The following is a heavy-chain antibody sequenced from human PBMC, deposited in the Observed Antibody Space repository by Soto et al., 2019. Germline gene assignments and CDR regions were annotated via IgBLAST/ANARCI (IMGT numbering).Heavy chain of an antibody. CDR1: GFTFSSYA. Sequence: QVQLVESGGGVVQPGRSLRLSCAASGFTFSSYAMHWVRQAPGKGLEWVAVISYDGSNKYYADSVKGRFTISRDNSKNTLYLQMNSLRAEDSAVYYCARVGVVTINDAFDIWGQGTMVTVSS. CDR2: ISYDGSNK. V-gene: IGHV3-30-3*01. J-gene: IGHJ3*02. D-gene: IGHD3-3*01. CDR3: ARVGVVTINDAFDI.